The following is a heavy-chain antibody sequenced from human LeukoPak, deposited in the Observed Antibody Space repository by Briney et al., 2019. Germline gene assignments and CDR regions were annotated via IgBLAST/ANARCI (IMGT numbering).Heavy chain of an antibody. Sequence: SETLSLTCTVSGGSISSYYWSWIRQPPGKGLEWIGYIHYSGSTNYNPSLKSRVTISVDTSKNQFSLKLTSVTAADTAVYYCARAHCSGSSCYWEGFVYWGQGTLVTVSS. V-gene: IGHV4-59*01. J-gene: IGHJ4*02. D-gene: IGHD2-15*01. CDR1: GGSISSYY. CDR3: ARAHCSGSSCYWEGFVY. CDR2: IHYSGST.